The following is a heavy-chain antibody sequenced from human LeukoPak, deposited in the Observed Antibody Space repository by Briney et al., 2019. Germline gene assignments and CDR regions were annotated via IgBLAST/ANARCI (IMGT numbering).Heavy chain of an antibody. CDR3: VRVKGSYFDY. D-gene: IGHD2-15*01. CDR2: ISSSGSAI. J-gene: IGHJ4*02. V-gene: IGHV3-48*01. Sequence: PGGSLRLCCAASGFPLSSYSINWVRQAPGKGLEWVSYISSSGSAIYYVDSVKGRLTVSRDNAKNSLFLQMNSPRAEDTAVYYCVRVKGSYFDYWGQGALVTVSS. CDR1: GFPLSSYS.